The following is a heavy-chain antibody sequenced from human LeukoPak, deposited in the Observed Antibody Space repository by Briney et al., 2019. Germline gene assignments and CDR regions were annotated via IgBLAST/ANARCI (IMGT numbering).Heavy chain of an antibody. J-gene: IGHJ3*02. CDR1: GFSFSSYE. Sequence: GGSLRLSCAASGFSFSSYEMNWVRQAPGKGLEWVSYISSSGSTKLYADSVKGRFTISRDNAKNSLYLQMNSLRAEDTAVYYCARKVTGSYAFDIWGQGTMVTVSS. CDR2: ISSSGSTK. V-gene: IGHV3-48*03. CDR3: ARKVTGSYAFDI. D-gene: IGHD3-9*01.